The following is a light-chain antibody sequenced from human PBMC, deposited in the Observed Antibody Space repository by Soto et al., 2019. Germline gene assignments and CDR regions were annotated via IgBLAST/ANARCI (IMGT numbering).Light chain of an antibody. V-gene: IGLV2-23*01. Sequence: QSALTQPASVSGSPGQSITISCTGTSSDVGVYDLVSWYQQHPGKPPKLIIYEANKRPSGVSDRFSGSKSANSASLKVSGLQAEDEADYYCCSYADIYGFGTGTKLTVL. CDR3: CSYADIYG. CDR1: SSDVGVYDL. CDR2: EAN. J-gene: IGLJ1*01.